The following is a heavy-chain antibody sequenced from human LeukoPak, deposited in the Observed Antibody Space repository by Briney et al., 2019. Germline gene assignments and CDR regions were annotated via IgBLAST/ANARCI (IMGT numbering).Heavy chain of an antibody. CDR3: ARDLSGPNYGFWSGSRYYYYGMDV. V-gene: IGHV1-18*01. CDR1: GYTFTSYG. J-gene: IGHJ6*02. Sequence: GASVKVSCKASGYTFTSYGISWVRQAPGQGLEWMGWISAYDGNTNYAQKLQGRVTMTTDTSTSTAYMELRSLRSDDTAVYYCARDLSGPNYGFWSGSRYYYYGMDVWGQGTTVTVSS. CDR2: ISAYDGNT. D-gene: IGHD3-3*01.